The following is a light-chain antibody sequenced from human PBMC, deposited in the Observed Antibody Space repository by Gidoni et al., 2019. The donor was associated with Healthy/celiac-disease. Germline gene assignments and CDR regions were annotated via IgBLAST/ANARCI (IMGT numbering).Light chain of an antibody. J-gene: IGKJ5*01. CDR3: QQSYSTLPIT. CDR2: AAS. V-gene: IGKV1-39*01. Sequence: DIQMTQSPSSLSASVGDRVTITCRASQSLSSYLNWYQQKPGKAPKLLIYAASSLQSGVPSRFSGSGSGIDFTLTISSLQPEDFATYYCQQSYSTLPITFGQGTRLEIK. CDR1: QSLSSY.